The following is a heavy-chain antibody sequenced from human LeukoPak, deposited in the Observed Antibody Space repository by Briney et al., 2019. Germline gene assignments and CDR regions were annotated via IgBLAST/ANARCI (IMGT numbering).Heavy chain of an antibody. CDR2: IHYSGRT. V-gene: IGHV4-59*01. Sequence: SETLSLTCTVSGGSIGAYCWTWIRQPPGKGLEWIGYIHYSGRTDYNPSLKSRVSISVDTSRTQFSLKLSSMTAADTAVYYCAGGHYPLEYWGQGTLVTVSS. CDR1: GGSIGAYC. CDR3: AGGHYPLEY. D-gene: IGHD1-26*01. J-gene: IGHJ4*02.